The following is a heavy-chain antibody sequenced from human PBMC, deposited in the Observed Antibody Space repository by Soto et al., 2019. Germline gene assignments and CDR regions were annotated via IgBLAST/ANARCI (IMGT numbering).Heavy chain of an antibody. D-gene: IGHD5-18*01. V-gene: IGHV3-9*01. CDR2: IGWNGDNI. CDR3: AKDTGYGQFYYGMDV. Sequence: EVQLVESGGGLVQPGRSLRLSCAVSGFNFDDYAMHWVRQAPGKGLEWVSGIGWNGDNIGYADYVKVRFTISRDNAKNSRYLQMNSLRAEDTVLYYCAKDTGYGQFYYGMDVWGQGTTVTVSS. CDR1: GFNFDDYA. J-gene: IGHJ6*02.